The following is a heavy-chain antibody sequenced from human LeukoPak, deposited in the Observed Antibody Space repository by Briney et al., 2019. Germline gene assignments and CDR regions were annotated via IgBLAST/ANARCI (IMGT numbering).Heavy chain of an antibody. CDR2: ISWNSGSI. D-gene: IGHD3-3*01. CDR1: GFTFDDYA. Sequence: GGSLRLSCAASGFTFDDYAMHWVRQAPGKGLEWVSGISWNSGSIGYPDSVKGRFTISRDNAKNSLYLQMNSLRAEDTALYYCAKAPYDDRWRYFDYWGQGTLVTVSS. V-gene: IGHV3-9*01. CDR3: AKAPYDDRWRYFDY. J-gene: IGHJ4*02.